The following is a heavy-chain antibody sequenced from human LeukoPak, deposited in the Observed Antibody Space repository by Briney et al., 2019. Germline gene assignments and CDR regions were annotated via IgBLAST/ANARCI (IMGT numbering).Heavy chain of an antibody. Sequence: PGGSLRLSCAASGFTFSSYEMNWIRQAPGKGLEWVSFISSSSSSIYYADSVKGRFTISRDNAKNSLYLEMNSLRAEDTAVYYCARYYGGNSACDYWGQGTLVTVSS. CDR3: ARYYGGNSACDY. V-gene: IGHV3-48*01. D-gene: IGHD4-23*01. J-gene: IGHJ4*02. CDR1: GFTFSSYE. CDR2: ISSSSSSI.